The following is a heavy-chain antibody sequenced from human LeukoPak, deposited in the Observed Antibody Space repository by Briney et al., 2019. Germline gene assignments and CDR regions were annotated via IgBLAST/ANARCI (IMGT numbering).Heavy chain of an antibody. CDR1: GFSLSTSGVG. D-gene: IGHD2-2*01. CDR2: IYWNGYK. J-gene: IGHJ4*02. V-gene: IGHV2-5*01. CDR3: AHSASLGYCSSTSCLQPFDY. Sequence: SGPTLVKPTQTLTLTCTFSGFSLSTSGVGVGWIRQPPGKALEWLALIYWNGYKRYSPSLKNRLTITKDTSKNQVVLTMTNMDPVDTATYYCAHSASLGYCSSTSCLQPFDYWGQGTLVTVSS.